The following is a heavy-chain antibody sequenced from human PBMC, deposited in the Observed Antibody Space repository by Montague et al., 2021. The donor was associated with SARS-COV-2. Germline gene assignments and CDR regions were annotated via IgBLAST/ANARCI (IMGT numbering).Heavy chain of an antibody. CDR1: GFTFSSYS. CDR2: ISSSSSYI. CDR3: ARDRYYDILTGYWEFDP. V-gene: IGHV3-21*01. J-gene: IGHJ5*02. Sequence: SLRLSCAASGFTFSSYSMNWVRQAPGKGLEWVSSISSSSSYIYYADSVKGRFTISRDNAKNSLYLQMNSLRDEDTAVYYCARDRYYDILTGYWEFDPWGQGTLVTVSS. D-gene: IGHD3-9*01.